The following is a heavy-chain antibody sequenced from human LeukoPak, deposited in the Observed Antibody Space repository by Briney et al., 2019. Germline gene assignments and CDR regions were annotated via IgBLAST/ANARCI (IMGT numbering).Heavy chain of an antibody. CDR2: IDSDGTST. CDR1: GFTFSSYS. Sequence: GGSLRLSCAASGFTFSSYSMNWVRQAPGKGLVWVSRIDSDGTSTSYADSVKGRFTISRDNAKNTLHLQMNSLRAEDTAVYYCARDRSGTVDYWGQGTLVTVSS. J-gene: IGHJ4*02. D-gene: IGHD1-26*01. V-gene: IGHV3-74*01. CDR3: ARDRSGTVDY.